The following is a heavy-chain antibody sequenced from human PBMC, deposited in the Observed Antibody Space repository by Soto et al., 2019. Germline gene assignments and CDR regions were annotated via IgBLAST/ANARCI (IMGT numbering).Heavy chain of an antibody. CDR2: IDPIYSYI. V-gene: IGHV5-10-1*01. D-gene: IGHD3-22*01. CDR1: GYIFTSYW. J-gene: IGHJ5*02. Sequence: GESLKISCKGSGYIFTSYWIIWVPHMPGKSLVCIGRIDPIYSYINYSPSFQGHFTISADKSISTAYLRCISLKASYTAMYYFARLPLAATYYDANTWGQGTLVTV. CDR3: ARLPLAATYYDANT.